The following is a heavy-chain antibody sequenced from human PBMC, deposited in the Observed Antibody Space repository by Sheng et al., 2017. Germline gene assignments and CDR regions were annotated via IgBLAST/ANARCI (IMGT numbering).Heavy chain of an antibody. CDR3: ALNSGSYRNTYGMDV. Sequence: QVQLVESGGGVVQPGRSLRLSCAASGFTFSSYGMHWVRQAPGKGLEWVAVIWYDGSNKYYADSVKGRFTISRDNSKNTLYLQMNSLRAEDTAVYYCALNSGSYRNTYGMDVVGPRDHGHRL. V-gene: IGHV3-33*01. J-gene: IGHJ6*02. CDR2: IWYDGSNK. D-gene: IGHD3-10*01. CDR1: GFTFSSYG.